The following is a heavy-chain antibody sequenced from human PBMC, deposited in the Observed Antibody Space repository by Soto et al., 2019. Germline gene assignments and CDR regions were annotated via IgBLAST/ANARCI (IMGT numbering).Heavy chain of an antibody. Sequence: SVKVSCKASGYTFTSYYIHWVRQAPGQGLEWMGIINPSGGSTSYAQKFQGRVTMTRDTSTSTVYMELSSLRSEDTAVYYCARDDSIFGVVTPANWFDPWGQGTLVTVSS. J-gene: IGHJ5*02. D-gene: IGHD3-3*01. V-gene: IGHV1-46*01. CDR2: INPSGGST. CDR1: GYTFTSYY. CDR3: ARDDSIFGVVTPANWFDP.